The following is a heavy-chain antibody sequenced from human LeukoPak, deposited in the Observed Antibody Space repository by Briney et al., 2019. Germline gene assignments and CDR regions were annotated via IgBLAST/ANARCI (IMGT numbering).Heavy chain of an antibody. CDR1: GYRFDGYC. Sequence: ASVKVSCKASGYRFDGYCLHWVRQAPGQGLEWMGWITPNRGDIRIAQKFRGRVTLTRDTSFSTAYMELTGLTSDDTAVYYCARGGIGVSAILVYGDRSSLDHWGRGALVTVSS. CDR2: ITPNRGDI. V-gene: IGHV1-2*02. CDR3: ARGGIGVSAILVYGDRSSLDH. J-gene: IGHJ4*02. D-gene: IGHD6-13*01.